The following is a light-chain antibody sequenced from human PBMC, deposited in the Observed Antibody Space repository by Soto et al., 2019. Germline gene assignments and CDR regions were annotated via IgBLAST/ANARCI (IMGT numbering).Light chain of an antibody. J-gene: IGKJ2*01. Sequence: DIQMTQSPSTLTASVGDRVTITCRASQSISNWLAWYQQKPGKAPKLLIYEASNLESGVPSRFSGSGSGTDFTLTISSLQPDDFATYYCQQYNYYSTFGQGTRLEIK. CDR2: EAS. CDR1: QSISNW. V-gene: IGKV1-5*03. CDR3: QQYNYYST.